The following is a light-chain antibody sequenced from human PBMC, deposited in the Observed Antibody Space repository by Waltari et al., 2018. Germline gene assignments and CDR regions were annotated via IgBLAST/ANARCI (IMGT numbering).Light chain of an antibody. V-gene: IGKV3-11*02. Sequence: EIVLTQSSAILSFSPADRATLSCRASQSVGTYLACYQQRPGQSPRLLIYDASYRTTGIPARFSCRWSESDFTLTISSLQPEDFTVYYCQQRRNWPLTFGGGTRVQI. CDR1: QSVGTY. CDR2: DAS. CDR3: QQRRNWPLT. J-gene: IGKJ4*01.